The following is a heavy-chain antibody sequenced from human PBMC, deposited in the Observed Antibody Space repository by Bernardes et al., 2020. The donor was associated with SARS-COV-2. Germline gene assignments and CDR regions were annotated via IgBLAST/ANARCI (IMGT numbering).Heavy chain of an antibody. V-gene: IGHV3-30*03. D-gene: IGHD6-19*01. J-gene: IGHJ4*02. CDR1: GFTFSNYG. CDR3: AIGAVAGTESFGF. CDR2: ISYDGSQK. Sequence: GGSLRLSCAGSGFTFSNYGMHWVRQAPGKGLEWVATISYDGSQKKYADSVKGRFTISRDNSKNTLFLQMNSLGTEDTAGHFCAIGAVAGTESFGFWGQGALVTVSS.